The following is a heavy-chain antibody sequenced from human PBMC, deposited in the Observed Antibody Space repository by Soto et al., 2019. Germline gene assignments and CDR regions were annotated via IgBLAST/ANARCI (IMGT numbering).Heavy chain of an antibody. V-gene: IGHV4-34*01. J-gene: IGHJ4*02. CDR3: CWRNYNILTATGGIAY. CDR1: GPSFWSLSSYY. CDR2: INHSGST. Sequence: WETLSLTCAGYGPSFWSLSSYYWTWIRQPPGKGLEWIGEINHSGSTNYNPSLKSRVTMSADTSKNQFSLKLSSVTAADTAVYYCCWRNYNILTATGGIAYWGQGTLV. D-gene: IGHD3-9*01.